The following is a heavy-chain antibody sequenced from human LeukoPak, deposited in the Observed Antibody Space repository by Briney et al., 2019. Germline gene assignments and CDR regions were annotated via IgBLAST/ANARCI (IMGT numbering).Heavy chain of an antibody. D-gene: IGHD4-23*01. J-gene: IGHJ6*02. Sequence: GASVKVSCKASGYTFTSYGISWVRQAPGQGLEWMGWISAYNGNTNYAQKLQGRVTMTTDTSTSTAYMELRSLRSDDTAVYYCARDFWATVVTGYYYGMDVWGQGTTVTVSS. CDR3: ARDFWATVVTGYYYGMDV. V-gene: IGHV1-18*01. CDR2: ISAYNGNT. CDR1: GYTFTSYG.